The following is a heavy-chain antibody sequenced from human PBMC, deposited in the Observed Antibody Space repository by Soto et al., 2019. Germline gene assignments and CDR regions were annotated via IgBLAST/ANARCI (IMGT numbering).Heavy chain of an antibody. D-gene: IGHD3-3*01. CDR2: INHSGST. Sequence: QVQLQQWGAGLLKPSETLSLTCAVYGGSFSGYYWSWIRQPPGKGLEWIGEINHSGSTNYNPSLKSRVSVSVDTSKNQFSLKVSSVAAADTAVYYCARGSPPNYDFWSGYYRNAFDIWGQGTMVTVSS. V-gene: IGHV4-34*01. CDR3: ARGSPPNYDFWSGYYRNAFDI. CDR1: GGSFSGYY. J-gene: IGHJ3*02.